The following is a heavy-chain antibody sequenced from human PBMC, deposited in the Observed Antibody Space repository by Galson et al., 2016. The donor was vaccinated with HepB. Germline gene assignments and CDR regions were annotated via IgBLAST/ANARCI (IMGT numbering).Heavy chain of an antibody. Sequence: SLRLSCAASGFTLSSYAMSWVRQAPGKGLEWVSAISGSGNSIYYADSVKGRFTISRDNSKNTLYLQMNSLRAEDTAVYYCANSITMIVVGQNYFDYWGQGTLVSVSS. V-gene: IGHV3-23*01. D-gene: IGHD3-22*01. CDR2: ISGSGNSI. CDR3: ANSITMIVVGQNYFDY. CDR1: GFTLSSYA. J-gene: IGHJ4*02.